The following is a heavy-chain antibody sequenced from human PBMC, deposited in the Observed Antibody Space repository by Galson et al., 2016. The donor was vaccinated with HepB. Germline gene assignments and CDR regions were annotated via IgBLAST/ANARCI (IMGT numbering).Heavy chain of an antibody. V-gene: IGHV3-21*01. CDR2: ITSRSTFI. CDR1: GFAFSSYS. D-gene: IGHD6-6*01. J-gene: IGHJ6*02. Sequence: SLRLSCAASGFAFSSYSMNWVRQAPGKGLEWVSSITSRSTFIYYADSVKGRFTISRDNARNSLYLQMNSLRAEDTALYFCAKLVPKELEVARYGMDVWGQGTTVTVSS. CDR3: AKLVPKELEVARYGMDV.